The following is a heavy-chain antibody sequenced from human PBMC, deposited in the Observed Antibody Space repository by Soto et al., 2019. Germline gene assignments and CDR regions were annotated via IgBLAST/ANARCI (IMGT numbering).Heavy chain of an antibody. D-gene: IGHD3-16*01. CDR3: VREEAGAVCY. J-gene: IGHJ4*02. Sequence: EVQLVESGGGLVKPGGSLRLSCAASKFTFISYSMTWVRQAPGKGLEWVSSISRDSHYIYYADSVKGRFTISRENAKNSLYLHMNSLRAEDTAVYFCVREEAGAVCYWGQGTLVTFAS. CDR1: KFTFISYS. V-gene: IGHV3-21*01. CDR2: ISRDSHYI.